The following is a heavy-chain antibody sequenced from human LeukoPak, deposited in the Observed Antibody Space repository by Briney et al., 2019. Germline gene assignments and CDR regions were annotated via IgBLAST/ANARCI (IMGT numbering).Heavy chain of an antibody. J-gene: IGHJ2*01. CDR2: INHSGST. V-gene: IGHV4-34*01. CDR1: GGSISSYY. Sequence: PSETLSLTCTVSGGSISSYYWSWIRQPPGKGLEWIGEINHSGSTNYNPSLKSRVTISVDTSKNQFSLKLSSVTAADTAVYYCARVPNDSSGYYYGWYFDLWGRGTLVTVSS. D-gene: IGHD3-22*01. CDR3: ARVPNDSSGYYYGWYFDL.